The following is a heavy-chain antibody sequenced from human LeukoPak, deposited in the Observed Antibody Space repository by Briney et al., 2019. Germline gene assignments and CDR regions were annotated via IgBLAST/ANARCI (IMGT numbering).Heavy chain of an antibody. CDR3: AREGSSWSIYGMDV. J-gene: IGHJ6*02. CDR1: GGSISSSSYY. Sequence: PSETLSLTCTVSGGSISSSSYYWGWIRQPPGKGLEWIGSIYYSGSTYYNPSLKSRVTISVDTSKNQFSLKLSSVTAADTAVYYCAREGSSWSIYGMDVWGQGTTVTVSS. V-gene: IGHV4-39*07. D-gene: IGHD6-13*01. CDR2: IYYSGST.